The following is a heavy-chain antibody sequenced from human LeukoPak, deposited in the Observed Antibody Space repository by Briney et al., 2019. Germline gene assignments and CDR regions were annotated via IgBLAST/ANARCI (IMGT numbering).Heavy chain of an antibody. J-gene: IGHJ4*02. Sequence: GGSLRLSCAASGFTFSSSAMSCVRQAPGKGLEWVSDISGSGGSTYYADSVKGRFTISRDNSKNTLYLQMNSLRAEDTAVYYCAKPNSRGYSSGWYSLDYWGQGTLITVS. D-gene: IGHD6-19*01. CDR2: ISGSGGST. V-gene: IGHV3-23*01. CDR1: GFTFSSSA. CDR3: AKPNSRGYSSGWYSLDY.